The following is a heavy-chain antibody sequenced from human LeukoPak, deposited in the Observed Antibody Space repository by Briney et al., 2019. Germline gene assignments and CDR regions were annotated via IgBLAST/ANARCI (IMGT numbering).Heavy chain of an antibody. V-gene: IGHV3-9*03. CDR2: ISWNSGSI. D-gene: IGHD3-22*01. CDR3: AKYDSSGTAFDI. Sequence: GRSLRLSCAASGFTFDDYAMHWVRQAPGKGLEWVSGISWNSGSIGYADSVKGRFTISRDNAKNSLYLQMNSLRAEDVALYYCAKYDSSGTAFDIWGQGTMVTVSS. CDR1: GFTFDDYA. J-gene: IGHJ3*02.